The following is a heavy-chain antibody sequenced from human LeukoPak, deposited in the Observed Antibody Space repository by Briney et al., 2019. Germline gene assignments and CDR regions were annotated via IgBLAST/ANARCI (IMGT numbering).Heavy chain of an antibody. CDR3: AKGSYSSGWYFGY. D-gene: IGHD6-19*01. J-gene: IGHJ4*02. CDR1: GFIFTNYF. V-gene: IGHV3-7*01. Sequence: GGSLRLSCAASGFIFTNYFMSWVRQAPGKGLEWVASIKHDGSEKYYVDSVRGRFTISRDNTKNSLYLQMSSLRAEDTAVYYCAKGSYSSGWYFGYWGQGTLVTVSS. CDR2: IKHDGSEK.